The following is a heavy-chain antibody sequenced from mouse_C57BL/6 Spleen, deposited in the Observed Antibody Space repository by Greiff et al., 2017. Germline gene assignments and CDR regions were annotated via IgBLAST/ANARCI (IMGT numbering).Heavy chain of an antibody. CDR2: INPNNGGT. D-gene: IGHD1-1*01. CDR1: GYTFTDYN. J-gene: IGHJ3*01. CDR3: ARSGGSSDGGLAY. V-gene: IGHV1-18*01. Sequence: VHVKQSGPELVKPGASVKIPCKASGYTFTDYNMDWVKQSPGKSLEWIGDINPNNGGTIYNQKFKGKATLTVDKSSSTAYMELRSLTSEDTAVYYCARSGGSSDGGLAYWGQGTLVTVSA.